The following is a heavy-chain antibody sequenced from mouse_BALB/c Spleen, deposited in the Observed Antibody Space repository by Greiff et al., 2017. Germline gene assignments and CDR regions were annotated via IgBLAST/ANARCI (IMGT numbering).Heavy chain of an antibody. CDR2: ISYDGSN. D-gene: IGHD2-10*01. J-gene: IGHJ2*01. CDR1: GYSITSGYY. Sequence: EVKLMESGPGLVKPSQSLSLTCSVTGYSITSGYYWNWIRQFPGNKLEWMGYISYDGSNNYNPSLKNRISITRDTSKNQFFLKLNSVTTEDTATYYCARDQGPYYGNPFDYWGQGTTLTVSS. V-gene: IGHV3-6*02. CDR3: ARDQGPYYGNPFDY.